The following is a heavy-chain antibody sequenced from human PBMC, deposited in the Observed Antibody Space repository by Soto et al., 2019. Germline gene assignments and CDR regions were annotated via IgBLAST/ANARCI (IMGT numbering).Heavy chain of an antibody. V-gene: IGHV1-69*13. CDR1: GGTFSSYA. Sequence: GASVKVSCKASGGTFSSYAISWVRQAPGQGLEWMGGIIPIFGTANYAQKFQGRVTITADESTSTAYMELSSLRSEDTAVYYCARDQEYSSSWSPFDYWGQGTLVTVSS. CDR3: ARDQEYSSSWSPFDY. CDR2: IIPIFGTA. J-gene: IGHJ4*02. D-gene: IGHD6-13*01.